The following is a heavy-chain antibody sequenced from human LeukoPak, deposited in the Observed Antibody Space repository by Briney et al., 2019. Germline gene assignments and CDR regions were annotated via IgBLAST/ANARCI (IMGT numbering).Heavy chain of an antibody. CDR2: LTDSGDAT. CDR1: GFTFSHYA. CDR3: ATDQRYAFDY. D-gene: IGHD3-9*01. J-gene: IGHJ4*02. V-gene: IGHV3-23*01. Sequence: GGSLRLSCAVSGFTFSHYAMSWVRQAPGTGLEWVGSLTDSGDATYYADSVKGRLTISRDNSKNTLSLQMNSLRDDDTAVYYCATDQRYAFDYWGQGILVTVSS.